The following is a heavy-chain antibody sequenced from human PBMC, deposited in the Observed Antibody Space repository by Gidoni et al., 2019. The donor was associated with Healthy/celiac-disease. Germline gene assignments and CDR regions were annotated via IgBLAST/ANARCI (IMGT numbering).Heavy chain of an antibody. V-gene: IGHV1-46*01. CDR2: IIPSCGST. Sequence: QVQLVQSGAEVKKPGASVKVSCKASGYTVTSSHMHWVRQAPGQGREWIGIIIPSCGSTSYAQKFQGRVTMTRDTSTSTVYMGLSSLRSEDTAVYYCAREIKIFGEDHRGFDPWGQGTLVTVSS. J-gene: IGHJ5*02. CDR1: GYTVTSSH. CDR3: AREIKIFGEDHRGFDP. D-gene: IGHD3-3*01.